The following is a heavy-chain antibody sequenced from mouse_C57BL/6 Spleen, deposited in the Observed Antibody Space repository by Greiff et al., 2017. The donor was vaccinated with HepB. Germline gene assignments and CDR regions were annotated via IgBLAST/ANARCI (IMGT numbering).Heavy chain of an antibody. CDR3: ARHGPYDGYRAWFAY. CDR2: INPSNGGT. J-gene: IGHJ3*01. Sequence: VQLQQPGTELVKPGASVKLSCKASGYTFTSYWMHWVKQRPGQGLEWIGNINPSNGGTNYNEKFKSKATLTVDKSSSTAYMQLSSLTSEDSAVYYCARHGPYDGYRAWFAYWGQGTLVTVSA. D-gene: IGHD2-3*01. CDR1: GYTFTSYW. V-gene: IGHV1-53*01.